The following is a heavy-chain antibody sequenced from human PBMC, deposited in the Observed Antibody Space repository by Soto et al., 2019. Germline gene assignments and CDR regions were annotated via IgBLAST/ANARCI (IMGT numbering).Heavy chain of an antibody. CDR3: ARASMVRGVHNWFDP. CDR1: GGSISSYY. V-gene: IGHV4-59*01. CDR2: IYYSGST. J-gene: IGHJ5*02. Sequence: PSETLSLTCTVSGGSISSYYWSWIRQPPGKGLEWIGYIYYSGSTNYNPSLKSRVTISVDTSKNQFSLKLSSVTAADTAVYYCARASMVRGVHNWFDPWGQGTLVTVSS. D-gene: IGHD3-10*01.